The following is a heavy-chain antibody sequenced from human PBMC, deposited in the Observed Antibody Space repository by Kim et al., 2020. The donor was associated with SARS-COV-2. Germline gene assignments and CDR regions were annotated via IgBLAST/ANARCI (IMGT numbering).Heavy chain of an antibody. CDR2: ISGSGGST. CDR3: AKFRGRRYCSSTSCYSGGETIFDY. CDR1: GFTFSSYA. V-gene: IGHV3-23*01. Sequence: GGSLRLSCAASGFTFSSYAMSWARQAPGKGLEWVSAISGSGGSTYYADSVKGRFTISRDNSKNTLYLQMNSLRAEDTAVYYCAKFRGRRYCSSTSCYSGGETIFDYWGQGTLVTVSS. J-gene: IGHJ4*02. D-gene: IGHD2-2*02.